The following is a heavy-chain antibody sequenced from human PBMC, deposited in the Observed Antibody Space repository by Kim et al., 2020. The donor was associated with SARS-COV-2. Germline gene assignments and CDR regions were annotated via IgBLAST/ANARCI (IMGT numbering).Heavy chain of an antibody. CDR3: ARDGIRGLDY. Sequence: GSLRLSCAPSGFTFSSYSLSWVRQAPGKGLEWVSAISGGDGSTYYADSVKGRFTISRDDSKNTLRLQMNSLRAEDTAIYYCARDGIRGLDYWGQGTLVTVSS. D-gene: IGHD4-17*01. CDR2: ISGGDGST. J-gene: IGHJ4*02. CDR1: GFTFSSYS. V-gene: IGHV3-23*01.